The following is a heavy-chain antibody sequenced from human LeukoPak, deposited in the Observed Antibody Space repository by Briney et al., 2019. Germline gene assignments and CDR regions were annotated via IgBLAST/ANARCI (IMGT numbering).Heavy chain of an antibody. Sequence: PSETLSLTCGVYGGSFSGYYWSWIRQPPGKGLEWIGEINHSGSTNYNPSLKSRVTMSLDTSKNQFSLKLSSVTAADTAVYYCARGRVVQGATYYPFDYWGQGTLVTVSS. CDR2: INHSGST. V-gene: IGHV4-34*01. D-gene: IGHD3-10*01. CDR3: ARGRVVQGATYYPFDY. CDR1: GGSFSGYY. J-gene: IGHJ4*02.